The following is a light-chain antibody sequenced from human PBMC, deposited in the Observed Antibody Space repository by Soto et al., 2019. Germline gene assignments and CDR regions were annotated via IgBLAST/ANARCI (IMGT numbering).Light chain of an antibody. CDR2: SND. CDR1: SSNIGRNT. V-gene: IGLV1-44*01. J-gene: IGLJ1*01. Sequence: QSVLTQPPSASGTPGQRVTISCSGSSSNIGRNTVNWYQQFPGTAPKLLIYSNDQRPSGVPDRFSASKSGTSASLAISGLQSEDEADYYCAAWDDSLNGSVFGTGTKVTGL. CDR3: AAWDDSLNGSV.